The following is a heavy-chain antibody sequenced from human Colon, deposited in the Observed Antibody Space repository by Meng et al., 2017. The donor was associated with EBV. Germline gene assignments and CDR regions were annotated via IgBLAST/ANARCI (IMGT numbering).Heavy chain of an antibody. D-gene: IGHD6-19*01. CDR2: IYYSGST. CDR3: ARVSSGWDYIDY. V-gene: IGHV4-31*03. J-gene: IGHJ4*02. Sequence: HGQLQGSGPGLVKPSPTLSLTCTVSGGSVSSGGYYWTWISQHPGKGLEWFGHIYYSGSTFYNPSLKRRVIISIDTSKNQFSLNLRSVTAADTAVYYCARVSSGWDYIDYWGQGTLVTVSS. CDR1: GGSVSSGGYY.